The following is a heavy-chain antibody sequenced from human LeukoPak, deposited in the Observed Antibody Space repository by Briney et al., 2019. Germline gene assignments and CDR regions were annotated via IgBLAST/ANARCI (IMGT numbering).Heavy chain of an antibody. CDR1: GGTFSSYA. Sequence: SVKASCKASGGTFSSYAISWVRQAPGQGLEWMGRIIPIFGTANYAQKFQGRVTITTDESTSTAYMELSSLRSEDTAVYYCARGPEGAAAPFDYWGQGTLVTVSS. D-gene: IGHD6-13*01. CDR3: ARGPEGAAAPFDY. CDR2: IIPIFGTA. J-gene: IGHJ4*02. V-gene: IGHV1-69*05.